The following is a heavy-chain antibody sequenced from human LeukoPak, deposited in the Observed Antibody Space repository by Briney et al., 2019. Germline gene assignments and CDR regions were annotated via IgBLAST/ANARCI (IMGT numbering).Heavy chain of an antibody. CDR2: IIPIFGTA. CDR3: AREPTVRNSYWFDP. V-gene: IGHV1-69*13. J-gene: IGHJ5*02. D-gene: IGHD2-15*01. Sequence: GASVKVSCKASGGTFSSYAISWVRQAPGQGLEWMGGIIPIFGTANYAQKFQGRVTITADESTSTAYMELSSLRSEDTAVYYCAREPTVRNSYWFDPWGQGTLVTVSS. CDR1: GGTFSSYA.